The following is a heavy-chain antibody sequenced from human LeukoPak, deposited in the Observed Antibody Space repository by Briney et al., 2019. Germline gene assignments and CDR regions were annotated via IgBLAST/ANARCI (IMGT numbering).Heavy chain of an antibody. J-gene: IGHJ4*01. Sequence: ASVRVSCKASGYTFTSYYMHWVRQAPGQGLEWMGIINPSGGSTSYAQKFQGRVTMTRDTSTSTVYMELSSLRSEDTAVYYCARAYGSGSYTLLFSDYGGHGTLVTVSS. V-gene: IGHV1-46*01. CDR1: GYTFTSYY. D-gene: IGHD3-10*01. CDR3: ARAYGSGSYTLLFSDY. CDR2: INPSGGST.